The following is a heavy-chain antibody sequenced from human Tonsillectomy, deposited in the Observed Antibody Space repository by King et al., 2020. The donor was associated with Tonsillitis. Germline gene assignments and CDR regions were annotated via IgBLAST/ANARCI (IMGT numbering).Heavy chain of an antibody. D-gene: IGHD1-1*01. V-gene: IGHV2-26*01. CDR2: ILSNDKK. CDR3: ARMRSVDKWNDLVAWLFRDY. J-gene: IGHJ4*02. Sequence: VTLKESAPVLVKPPETLTLTCSVSGFSGSNSRRGVSWIRQPPGKALEWLAHILSNDKKSYCTSMKSRLTITKDTPKSQVALAIANMDPLDTATYYCARMRSVDKWNDLVAWLFRDYWGQGALVTVSS. CDR1: GFSGSNSRRG.